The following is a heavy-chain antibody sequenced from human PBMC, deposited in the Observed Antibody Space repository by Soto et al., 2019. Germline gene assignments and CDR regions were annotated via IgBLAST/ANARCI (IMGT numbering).Heavy chain of an antibody. CDR2: ISGRAGNT. D-gene: IGHD2-2*01. Sequence: GGSLRLSCAASGFTFSSYSMTWVRQAPGKGLEWVSVISGRAGNTYYADSVKGRFAISRDDSKNTLYLHMSSLRAEDTALYYCAKDRYCSSTSCSSLDSWGQGTLVTVSS. V-gene: IGHV3-23*01. CDR3: AKDRYCSSTSCSSLDS. CDR1: GFTFSSYS. J-gene: IGHJ4*02.